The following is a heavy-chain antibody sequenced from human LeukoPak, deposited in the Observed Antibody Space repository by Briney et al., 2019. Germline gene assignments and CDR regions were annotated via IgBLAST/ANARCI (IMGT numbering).Heavy chain of an antibody. CDR3: ARRYCSGGSCYNWRAFDI. CDR2: IIPIFGTA. Sequence: SVKVSCKASGYTFTSYGISWVRQAPGQGLKWMGGIIPIFGTANYAQKFQGRVTITADESTSTAYMELSSLRSEDTAVYYCARRYCSGGSCYNWRAFDIWGQGTMVTVSS. J-gene: IGHJ3*02. CDR1: GYTFTSYG. D-gene: IGHD2-15*01. V-gene: IGHV1-69*13.